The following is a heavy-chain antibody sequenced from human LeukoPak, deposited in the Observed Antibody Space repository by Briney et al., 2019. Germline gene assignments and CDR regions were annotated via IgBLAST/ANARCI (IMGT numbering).Heavy chain of an antibody. Sequence: SETLSLTCAVYGGSFSGYYWSWIRQPPGKGLEWIGEINHSGSTNYNPSLKSRVTISVDTSKNQFSLKLSSVTAADTAVYHCARGGIAAAGTLDYWGQGTLVTVSS. CDR3: ARGGIAAAGTLDY. CDR1: GGSFSGYY. CDR2: INHSGST. V-gene: IGHV4-34*01. J-gene: IGHJ4*02. D-gene: IGHD6-13*01.